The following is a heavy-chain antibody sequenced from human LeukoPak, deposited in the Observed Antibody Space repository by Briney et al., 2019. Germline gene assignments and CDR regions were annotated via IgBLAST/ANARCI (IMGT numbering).Heavy chain of an antibody. Sequence: SQTLSLTCTVSGGSINSGPYYWSWLRLPAGKGLQWIGRVYSSGSSYNPSLKSRVTISIDTSENQFSLKLDSVTAADTAVYFCARELDHSSNWFDPWGQGALVTVSP. CDR2: VYSSGS. D-gene: IGHD1-14*01. CDR1: GGSINSGPYY. V-gene: IGHV4-61*02. CDR3: ARELDHSSNWFDP. J-gene: IGHJ5*02.